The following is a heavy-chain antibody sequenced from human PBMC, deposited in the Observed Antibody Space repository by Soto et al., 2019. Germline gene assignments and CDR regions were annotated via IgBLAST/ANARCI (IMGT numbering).Heavy chain of an antibody. CDR1: GYAFTGYY. CDR3: ARDEIASRDGYGY. Sequence: ASVKVSCKASGYAFTGYYMHWVRQAPGQGLEWMGWINPNSGGTNYAQKFQGRVTMTRDTSISTAYMELSRLRPDDTAVYYCARDEIASRDGYGYWGQGTLVTVSS. V-gene: IGHV1-2*02. J-gene: IGHJ4*02. CDR2: INPNSGGT. D-gene: IGHD5-12*01.